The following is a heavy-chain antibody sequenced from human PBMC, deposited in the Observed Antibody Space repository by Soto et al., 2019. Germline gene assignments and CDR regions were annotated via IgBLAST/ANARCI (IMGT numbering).Heavy chain of an antibody. V-gene: IGHV3-23*01. CDR3: AKERGYNYGYDAMDV. J-gene: IGHJ6*02. CDR2: ISGSGGST. D-gene: IGHD5-18*01. Sequence: EVQLLESGGGLVQPGGSLRLSFAASGFTFSSYAMSWVRQAPGKGLEWVSGISGSGGSTYYADSVKGWFTISRDNSKNTLYLQTNSLRAEDTAVYYCAKERGYNYGYDAMDVWGQGTTVTVSS. CDR1: GFTFSSYA.